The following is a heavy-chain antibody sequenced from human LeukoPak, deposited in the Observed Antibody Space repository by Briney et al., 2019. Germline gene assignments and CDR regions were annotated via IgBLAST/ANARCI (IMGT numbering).Heavy chain of an antibody. CDR3: ARGYGDEAPYYYYYGMDV. J-gene: IGHJ6*02. D-gene: IGHD4-17*01. V-gene: IGHV4-30-2*01. CDR2: IYHSGST. Sequence: SETLSLTCAVSGGSISSGGYSWSWIRQPPGKGQEWIGYIYHSGSTYYNPSLKSRVTISVDRSKNQFSLKLSSVTAADTAVYYCARGYGDEAPYYYYYGMDVWGQGTTVTVSS. CDR1: GGSISSGGYS.